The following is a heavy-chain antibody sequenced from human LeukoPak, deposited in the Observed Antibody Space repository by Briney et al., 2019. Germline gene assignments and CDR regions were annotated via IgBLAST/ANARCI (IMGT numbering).Heavy chain of an antibody. CDR3: AKDSLSQYCSSTSCRFDY. V-gene: IGHV3-23*01. J-gene: IGHJ4*02. CDR1: GFTFSSYS. Sequence: PGGSLRLSCAASGFTFSSYSMNWVRQAPGKGLEWVSAISGSGGSTYYADSVKGRFTISRDNSKNTLYPQMNSLRAEDTAVYYCAKDSLSQYCSSTSCRFDYWDQGTLVTVSS. D-gene: IGHD2-2*01. CDR2: ISGSGGST.